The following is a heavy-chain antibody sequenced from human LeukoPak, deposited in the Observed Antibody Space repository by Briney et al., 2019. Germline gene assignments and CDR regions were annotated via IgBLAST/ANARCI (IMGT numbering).Heavy chain of an antibody. V-gene: IGHV4-30-2*01. CDR2: IYHSGST. Sequence: SETLSLTCAVSGGSISSGGYSWSWIRQPPGKGLDWIGYIYHSGSTYSNPSLKSRVTISVDTSKNQFSLKLSSVTAADTAVYYCARGTYYGFWSGYFAEPSRSLDYWGQGTLVTVSS. CDR3: ARGTYYGFWSGYFAEPSRSLDY. J-gene: IGHJ4*02. D-gene: IGHD3-3*01. CDR1: GGSISSGGYS.